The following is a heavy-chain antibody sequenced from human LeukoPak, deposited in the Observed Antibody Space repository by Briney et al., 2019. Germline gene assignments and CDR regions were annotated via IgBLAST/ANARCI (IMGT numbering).Heavy chain of an antibody. CDR1: GFTFSSYG. V-gene: IGHV3-30*02. Sequence: GGSLRLSCAASGFTFSSYGMHWVRQAPGKGLEWVAFIRYDGSNKYYADSVKGRFTISRDNSKNTLYLQMNSLRAEDTAVYYCAKERYCSSTSCYGDEPLDYWGQGTLVTVSS. J-gene: IGHJ4*02. CDR2: IRYDGSNK. D-gene: IGHD2-2*01. CDR3: AKERYCSSTSCYGDEPLDY.